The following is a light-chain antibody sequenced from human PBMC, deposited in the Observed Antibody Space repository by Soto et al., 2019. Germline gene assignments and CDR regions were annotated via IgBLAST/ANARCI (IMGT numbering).Light chain of an antibody. V-gene: IGKV3-15*01. CDR2: GAS. Sequence: EIVMTQSPATLSVSPGERATLSCRASQSVSSNLAWYQQKPGQAPRLLIYGASTRATGIPSRFSGSGSGTELTLTISSLHSEDFAVYYCQQYNNWPPWTFGQGTKVDIK. CDR1: QSVSSN. J-gene: IGKJ1*01. CDR3: QQYNNWPPWT.